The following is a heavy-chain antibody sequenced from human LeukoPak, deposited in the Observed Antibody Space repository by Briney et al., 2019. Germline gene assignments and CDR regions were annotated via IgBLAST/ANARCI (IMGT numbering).Heavy chain of an antibody. D-gene: IGHD2-2*03. V-gene: IGHV3-66*01. CDR2: IYSGGST. J-gene: IGHJ6*02. CDR3: ARDQWILNCYYGMDV. Sequence: GGSLRLSCAASGFTVSSNYMSWVRQAPGKGLEWVSVIYSGGSTYYADSVKGRFTISRDNSKNTLYLQMNSLRAEDTAVYYCARDQWILNCYYGMDVWGQGTTVTVSS. CDR1: GFTVSSNY.